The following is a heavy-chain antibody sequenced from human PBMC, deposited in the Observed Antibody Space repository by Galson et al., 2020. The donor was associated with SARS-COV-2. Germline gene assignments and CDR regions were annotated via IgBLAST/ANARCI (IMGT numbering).Heavy chain of an antibody. V-gene: IGHV3-23*01. J-gene: IGHJ4*02. CDR1: GFTFSSNT. CDR2: ISGSGGST. Sequence: GGSLRLTCVASGFTFSSNTMSWVRHAPATGLEWVSGISGSGGSTQYADSAQGRFIISRDNSNNTRYLQMSSLRGEDTATYYCAKTQRWLAAGYGVYWGLGALVPGSS. CDR3: AKTQRWLAAGYGVY. D-gene: IGHD6-19*01.